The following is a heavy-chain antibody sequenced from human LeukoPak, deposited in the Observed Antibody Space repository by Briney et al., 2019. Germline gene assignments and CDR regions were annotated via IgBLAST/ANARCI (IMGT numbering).Heavy chain of an antibody. D-gene: IGHD3-22*01. CDR2: ISAYDGDT. J-gene: IGHJ3*02. CDR3: ARDLGPMDYDSSGYYGGAFDI. Sequence: ASVKVSCKASGYTFANYALTWVRQAPGQGLEWMGWISAYDGDTKYAQKLEGRVTMTTDTSTSTAYMELRSLRSDDTAVYYCARDLGPMDYDSSGYYGGAFDIWGQGTMVTVSS. V-gene: IGHV1-18*01. CDR1: GYTFANYA.